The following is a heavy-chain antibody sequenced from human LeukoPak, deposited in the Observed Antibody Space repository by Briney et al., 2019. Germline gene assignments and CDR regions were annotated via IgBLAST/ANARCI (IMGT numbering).Heavy chain of an antibody. V-gene: IGHV1-24*01. CDR1: GYTLTKLS. D-gene: IGHD3-9*01. CDR3: ATSNYDILTGFAY. Sequence: HRASVNVSCKVSGYTLTKLSMHWVRQAPGKGLEWMGGFDPEDGETIYAQKFQGRVTMTEDTSTDTAYMELSSLRSEDTAVYYCATSNYDILTGFAYWGQGTLVTVSS. CDR2: FDPEDGET. J-gene: IGHJ4*02.